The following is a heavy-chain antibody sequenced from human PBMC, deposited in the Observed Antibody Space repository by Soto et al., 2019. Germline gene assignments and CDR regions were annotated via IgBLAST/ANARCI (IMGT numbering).Heavy chain of an antibody. D-gene: IGHD3-22*01. CDR1: GFTFSTYE. J-gene: IGHJ4*02. Sequence: EVQLVESGGGWVQPGGSLRLSCAASGFTFSTYEMMWVRQAPGKGLEWVSYISYISNGVSTTFYADSVRGRFTISRDDAKSSLYLQLHSLRAADTAVYYCATSLSGYVNNYWGQGAQVTVSS. CDR2: ISNGVSTT. V-gene: IGHV3-48*03. CDR3: ATSLSGYVNNY.